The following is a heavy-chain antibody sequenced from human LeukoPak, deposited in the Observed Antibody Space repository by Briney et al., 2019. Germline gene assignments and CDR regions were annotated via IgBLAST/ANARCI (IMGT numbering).Heavy chain of an antibody. CDR1: GFTFSSYG. CDR2: ITGSGDST. Sequence: GGSLRLSCAASGFTFSSYGMSWVRQAPGKGLEWVSAITGSGDSTYYADSVKGRFTISRDNSKNTLYLQMNSLRAEDTAVYYCAKDYATVGDYDYWGQGTLVTVSS. J-gene: IGHJ4*02. D-gene: IGHD4-23*01. V-gene: IGHV3-23*01. CDR3: AKDYATVGDYDY.